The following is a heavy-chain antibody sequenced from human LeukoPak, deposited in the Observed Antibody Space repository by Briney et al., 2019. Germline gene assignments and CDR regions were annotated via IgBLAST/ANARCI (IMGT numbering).Heavy chain of an antibody. CDR2: ISGSGGST. J-gene: IGHJ6*02. V-gene: IGHV3-23*01. CDR3: AKSHYYDSTGYYYYYYGMDV. Sequence: GGSLRLSCAASGFTFSSYAMTWIRQAPGKGLEWASGISGSGGSTYYADSVKGRFTISRDNPKNTLYLQMNSLRAEDTAVYYCAKSHYYDSTGYYYYYYGMDVWGQGTTVTVSS. D-gene: IGHD3-22*01. CDR1: GFTFSSYA.